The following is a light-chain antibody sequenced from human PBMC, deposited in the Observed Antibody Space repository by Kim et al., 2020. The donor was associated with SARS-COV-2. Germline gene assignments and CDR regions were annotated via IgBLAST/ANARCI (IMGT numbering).Light chain of an antibody. CDR1: QTISIW. Sequence: SASVGDRVTITCRASQTISIWLACYQQKPGRAPKLLIYDASTLESGVPSRFSGSGSGTEFTLTISSLQPDDFATYYCQHYNNYPYTFGQGTKLEI. CDR3: QHYNNYPYT. J-gene: IGKJ2*01. CDR2: DAS. V-gene: IGKV1-5*01.